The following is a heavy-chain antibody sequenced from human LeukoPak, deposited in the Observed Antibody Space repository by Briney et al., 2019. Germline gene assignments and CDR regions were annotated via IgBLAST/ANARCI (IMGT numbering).Heavy chain of an antibody. CDR3: AIIPLGGRFDY. J-gene: IGHJ4*02. V-gene: IGHV1-69*13. Sequence: ASVKVSCKASGGTFSSYAISWVRQAPGQGLERMGGIIPIFGTANYAQKFQGRVTITADESTSTAYMELSSLRPGDTALYYCAIIPLGGRFDYWGQGTLVIVSS. D-gene: IGHD3-10*01. CDR2: IIPIFGTA. CDR1: GGTFSSYA.